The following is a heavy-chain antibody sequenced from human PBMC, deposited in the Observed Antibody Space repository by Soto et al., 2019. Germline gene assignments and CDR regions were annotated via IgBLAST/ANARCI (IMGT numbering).Heavy chain of an antibody. CDR1: GGTFSSYA. J-gene: IGHJ6*02. Sequence: ASVKVSCKASGGTFSSYAISWVRQAPGQGLEWMGGIIPIFGTANYAQKFQGRVTITADESTSTAYMELSSLRSEDTAVYYCAREGVVGLRRYYYGMDVWGQGTTVTVSS. V-gene: IGHV1-69*13. D-gene: IGHD3-3*01. CDR2: IIPIFGTA. CDR3: AREGVVGLRRYYYGMDV.